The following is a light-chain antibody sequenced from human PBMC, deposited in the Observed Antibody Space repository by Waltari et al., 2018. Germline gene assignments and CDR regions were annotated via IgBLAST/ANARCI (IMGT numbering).Light chain of an antibody. Sequence: DIQMTQSPSTLSASVGDSVAITCRASQSIDNWLAWYQQKPGKAPRLLIYKASSLESGVPSRFSGSGSGTEFTLTISSLQPDDFATYYCQQYISYSWTFGQGTKVEIK. V-gene: IGKV1-5*03. CDR2: KAS. CDR3: QQYISYSWT. CDR1: QSIDNW. J-gene: IGKJ1*01.